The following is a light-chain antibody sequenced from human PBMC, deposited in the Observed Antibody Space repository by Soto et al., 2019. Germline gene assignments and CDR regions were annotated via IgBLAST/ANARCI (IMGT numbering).Light chain of an antibody. Sequence: QSVLTQPPSVSGAPGQRVTISCTGSSSNIGAGYDVHWYQQLPGTDPKLLIYGNSHRPSGVPDRFSGSKSGTSASLAITGLQAEDEANYYCQSYDSSLSVVFGGGTKLTVL. V-gene: IGLV1-40*01. J-gene: IGLJ2*01. CDR3: QSYDSSLSVV. CDR2: GNS. CDR1: SSNIGAGYD.